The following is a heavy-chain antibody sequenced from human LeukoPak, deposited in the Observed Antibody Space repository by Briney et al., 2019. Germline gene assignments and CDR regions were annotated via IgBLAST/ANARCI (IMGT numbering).Heavy chain of an antibody. V-gene: IGHV3-15*01. Sequence: PGGSLRLSCAASGFTFSSYAMSWVRQAPGKGLEWVGRIKSETDGGATDYAAPVKGRFTISRDDSKSTLYLRMDSLKTEDTAVYYCATESSMVAYSYYYALDVWGQGTTVTVSS. D-gene: IGHD2-8*01. CDR3: ATESSMVAYSYYYALDV. CDR1: GFTFSSYA. CDR2: IKSETDGGAT. J-gene: IGHJ6*02.